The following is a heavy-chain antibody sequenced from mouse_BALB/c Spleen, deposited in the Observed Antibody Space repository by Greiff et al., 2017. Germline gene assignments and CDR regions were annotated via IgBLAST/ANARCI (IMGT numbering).Heavy chain of an antibody. CDR2: IWAGGST. CDR3: ARDRYGEFFAD. CDR1: GFSFTSYG. Sequence: QVQLKESGPGLVAPSQSLSISCTVSGFSFTSYGVHWVRQPPGKGLEWLGVIWAGGSTNYNSALMSRLSISKDNSTSQVFLKMNSLQTDDTAMYYCARDRYGEFFADWGQGTLVTVSA. J-gene: IGHJ3*01. V-gene: IGHV2-9*02. D-gene: IGHD2-14*01.